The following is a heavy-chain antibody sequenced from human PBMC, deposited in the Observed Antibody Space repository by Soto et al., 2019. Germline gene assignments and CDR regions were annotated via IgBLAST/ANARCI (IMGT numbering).Heavy chain of an antibody. D-gene: IGHD3-22*01. V-gene: IGHV1-69*13. Sequence: GASGKVSCKASGGTFSSYAISWVRQSPGQGLEWMGGIIPIFGTANYAQKFQGRVTITADESTSTAYMELSSLRSEDTAVYYCARGGYYDSSGYYYRPFDYWGQGTLVPVSS. J-gene: IGHJ4*02. CDR1: GGTFSSYA. CDR3: ARGGYYDSSGYYYRPFDY. CDR2: IIPIFGTA.